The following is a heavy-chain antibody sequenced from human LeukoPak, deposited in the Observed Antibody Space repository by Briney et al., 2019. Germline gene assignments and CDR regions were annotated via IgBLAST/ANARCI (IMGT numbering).Heavy chain of an antibody. CDR2: IKQDGSEK. Sequence: GGSLRLSCAASGFTFSSYWMSWVRQAPGKGLEWVANIKQDGSEKYYVDSVKGRFTISRDNAKNSLYLQLNSLRADDTAVYYCARGGPAPGDAFDIWGQGTMVSVSS. J-gene: IGHJ3*02. D-gene: IGHD6-13*01. CDR1: GFTFSSYW. CDR3: ARGGPAPGDAFDI. V-gene: IGHV3-7*01.